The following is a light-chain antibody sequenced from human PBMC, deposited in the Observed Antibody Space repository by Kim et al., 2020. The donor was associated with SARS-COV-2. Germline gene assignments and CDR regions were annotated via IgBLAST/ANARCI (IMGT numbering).Light chain of an antibody. J-gene: IGKJ5*01. CDR1: QDIRND. Sequence: AAVGDRVTITYRASQDIRNDLGWYQQNPGRAPKRLIYGASNLQSGVPSRFSGSGSETEFTLTINSLQPEDFATYFCLQHRTYPITFGQGTRLEIK. V-gene: IGKV1-17*01. CDR3: LQHRTYPIT. CDR2: GAS.